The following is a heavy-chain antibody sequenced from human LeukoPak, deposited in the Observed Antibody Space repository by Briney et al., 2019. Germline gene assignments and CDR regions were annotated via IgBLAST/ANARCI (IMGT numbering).Heavy chain of an antibody. V-gene: IGHV3-30-3*01. CDR3: ARERLDAFDI. J-gene: IGHJ3*02. CDR2: ISYDGSNK. Sequence: PGRSLRLSCAASGFTFSSYAMRWVRQAPGEGLEWVAVISYDGSNKYYADSVKGRFTISRDNSKNTLYLQMNSLRAEDTAVYYCARERLDAFDIWGQGTMVTVSS. CDR1: GFTFSSYA.